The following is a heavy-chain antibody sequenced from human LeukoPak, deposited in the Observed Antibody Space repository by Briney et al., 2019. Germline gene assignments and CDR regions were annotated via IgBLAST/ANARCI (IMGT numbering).Heavy chain of an antibody. CDR1: GGSISSGSYY. CDR3: ARGADILTGYLGWYYFDY. V-gene: IGHV4-61*02. D-gene: IGHD3-9*01. Sequence: PSETLSLTCTVSGGSISSGSYYWSWIRQPAGKGLEWIGRIYTSGSTNYNPSLKSRVTISVDTSKNQFPLNLNSVTAADTALYYCARGADILTGYLGWYYFDYWGQGTLVTVSS. J-gene: IGHJ4*02. CDR2: IYTSGST.